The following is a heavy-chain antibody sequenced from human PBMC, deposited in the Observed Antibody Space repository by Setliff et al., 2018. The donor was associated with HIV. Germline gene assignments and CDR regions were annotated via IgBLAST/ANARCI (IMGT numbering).Heavy chain of an antibody. V-gene: IGHV4-4*08. D-gene: IGHD6-6*01. CDR3: ARHGDSSSSPYHYYYCMDV. CDR2: IYTSGIT. J-gene: IGHJ6*03. Sequence: SETLSLTCTVSGDSISSYYWSWIRQPPGKGLEWIGYIYTSGITDYNPSLKSRVTISVDGSKNQFSLKLKSVTAADTAVYYCARHGDSSSSPYHYYYCMDVWGKGTTVTVSS. CDR1: GDSISSYY.